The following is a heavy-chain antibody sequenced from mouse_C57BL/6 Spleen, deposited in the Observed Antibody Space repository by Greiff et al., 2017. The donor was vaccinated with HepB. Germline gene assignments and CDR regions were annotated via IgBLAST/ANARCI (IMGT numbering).Heavy chain of an antibody. J-gene: IGHJ4*01. V-gene: IGHV5-17*01. CDR2: ISSGSSTI. Sequence: EVKVVESGGGLVKPGGSLKLSCAASGFTFSDYGMHWVRQAPEKGLEWVAYISSGSSTIYYADTVKGRFTISRDNAKNTLFLQMTSLRSEDTAMYYCATSYYDYDGGYAMDYWGQGTSVTVSS. CDR1: GFTFSDYG. D-gene: IGHD2-4*01. CDR3: ATSYYDYDGGYAMDY.